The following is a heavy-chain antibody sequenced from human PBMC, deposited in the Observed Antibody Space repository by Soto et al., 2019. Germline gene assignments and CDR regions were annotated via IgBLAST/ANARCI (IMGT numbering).Heavy chain of an antibody. CDR2: ITGSGGST. J-gene: IGHJ6*02. CDR3: AKTPLYYYYGMDV. V-gene: IGHV3-23*01. CDR1: GFTFSNYA. Sequence: GGSLRLSCAASGFTFSNYAMSWVRQVPGKGLQWVSAITGSGGSTHYADSVKGRFTISRDNSKNTLYLQMNNLRAEDTAVYYCAKTPLYYYYGMDVWGQGTTVTVSS.